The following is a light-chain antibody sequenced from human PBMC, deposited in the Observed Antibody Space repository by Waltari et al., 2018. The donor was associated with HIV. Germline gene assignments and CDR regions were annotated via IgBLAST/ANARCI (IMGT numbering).Light chain of an antibody. Sequence: QSALTQPASVSGSPGQSITISCTGTSSDVGNYNYISWYQQCPGKAPKLMIYDVTKRPSGVSNRSSGSKSGNTASLIISGLQAEDEADYYCCSYAGSSRNVFGTGTKVTVL. CDR2: DVT. CDR1: SSDVGNYNY. J-gene: IGLJ1*01. V-gene: IGLV2-23*02. CDR3: CSYAGSSRNV.